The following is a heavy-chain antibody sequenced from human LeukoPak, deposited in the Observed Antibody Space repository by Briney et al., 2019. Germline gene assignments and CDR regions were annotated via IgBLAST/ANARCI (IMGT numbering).Heavy chain of an antibody. J-gene: IGHJ5*02. Sequence: SETLSLTCTVSAGSVTGYYWAWIRQPPGKRLESIGYVHSSGGTKYSPSLKTLVTVSINMSKNQFSLNLRSVTAADSAAYYCTKLSDCGADCYDRPHWFDPWGQGSLVTVSS. CDR1: AGSVTGYY. D-gene: IGHD2-21*02. CDR3: TKLSDCGADCYDRPHWFDP. V-gene: IGHV4-59*08. CDR2: VHSSGGT.